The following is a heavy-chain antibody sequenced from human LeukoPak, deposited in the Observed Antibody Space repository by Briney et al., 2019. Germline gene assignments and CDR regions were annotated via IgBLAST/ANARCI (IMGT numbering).Heavy chain of an antibody. Sequence: SETLSLTCAVYGGSFSGYYWSWIRQPPGKGLEWIGEINHSGSTNYNPSLKSRVTISVDTSKNQFSLKLSSVTAADTAVYFCARGHHGSGSYSVYWGQGTLVPVSS. V-gene: IGHV4-34*01. CDR1: GGSFSGYY. CDR3: ARGHHGSGSYSVY. CDR2: INHSGST. D-gene: IGHD3-10*01. J-gene: IGHJ4*02.